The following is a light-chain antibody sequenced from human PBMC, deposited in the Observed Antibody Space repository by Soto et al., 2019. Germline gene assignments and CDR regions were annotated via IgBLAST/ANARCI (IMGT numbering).Light chain of an antibody. V-gene: IGKV3-20*01. CDR1: QSVSTSQ. J-gene: IGKJ1*01. CDR3: QQYGSSGT. Sequence: FVLTQARGTLSLSPGEGATLSFSSSQSVSTSQLAWYQQKPGQAPRLLIYGASNRATGIPDRFRGSGSGTDFTLTISRLEPEDFAVYYCQQYGSSGTFGQGTKVDIK. CDR2: GAS.